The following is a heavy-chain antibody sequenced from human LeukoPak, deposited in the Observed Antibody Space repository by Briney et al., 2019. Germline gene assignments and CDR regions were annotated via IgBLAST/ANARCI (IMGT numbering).Heavy chain of an antibody. CDR2: INHSGST. CDR3: ARGYYDILTGYQLFDY. V-gene: IGHV4-39*07. J-gene: IGHJ4*02. Sequence: SETLSLTCTVSGGSISSSSYYWGWIRQPPGKGLEWIGEINHSGSTNYNPSLKSRVTISVDTSKNQFSLKLSSVTAADTAVYYCARGYYDILTGYQLFDYWGQGTLVTVSS. CDR1: GGSISSSSYY. D-gene: IGHD3-9*01.